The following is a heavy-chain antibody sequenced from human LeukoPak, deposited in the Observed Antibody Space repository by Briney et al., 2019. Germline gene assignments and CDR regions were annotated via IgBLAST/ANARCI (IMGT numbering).Heavy chain of an antibody. CDR2: TYYRSKWYN. CDR3: ARDLRAAALYYYYYYMDV. CDR1: GDSVSSNSAA. J-gene: IGHJ6*03. V-gene: IGHV6-1*01. D-gene: IGHD6-13*01. Sequence: SQTLSLTCAISGDSVSSNSAAWNWIRQSPSRGLEWLGRTYYRSKWYNDYAVSVKSRITINPDTSKNQFSLQLNSVTPEDTAVYYCARDLRAAALYYYYYYMDVWGKGTTVTVSS.